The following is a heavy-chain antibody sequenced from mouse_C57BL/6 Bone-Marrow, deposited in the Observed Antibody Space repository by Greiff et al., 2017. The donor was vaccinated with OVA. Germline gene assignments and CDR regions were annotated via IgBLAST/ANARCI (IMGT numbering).Heavy chain of an antibody. CDR2: IYIGTGYT. J-gene: IGHJ3*01. CDR3: ARETAQSFAY. Sequence: VQLQQSGAELVRPGSSVKMSCKTSGYTFTSYGINWVKQRPGQGLEWIGYIYIGTGYTEYNEKFKGKATLTSDTSSSTAYMQLSSLTSEGSAIYCCARETAQSFAYWCQGTRVTVSA. D-gene: IGHD3-2*02. CDR1: GYTFTSYG. V-gene: IGHV1-58*01.